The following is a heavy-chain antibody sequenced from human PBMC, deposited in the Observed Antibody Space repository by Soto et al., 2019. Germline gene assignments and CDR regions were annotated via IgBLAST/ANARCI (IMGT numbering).Heavy chain of an antibody. D-gene: IGHD2-2*01. CDR3: AKYRCTYAEGNTRDF. V-gene: IGHV4-59*01. CDR1: GDSISGYY. J-gene: IGHJ4*02. CDR2: VHYSRST. Sequence: SETLSLTCTLFGDSISGYYWSWIRQPPGKGLEWIGYVHYSRSTKYNPSFESLVTISADTSKNQFSLRVTSVTAADTAVYYCAKYRCTYAEGNTRDFWGQGMLVTVSS.